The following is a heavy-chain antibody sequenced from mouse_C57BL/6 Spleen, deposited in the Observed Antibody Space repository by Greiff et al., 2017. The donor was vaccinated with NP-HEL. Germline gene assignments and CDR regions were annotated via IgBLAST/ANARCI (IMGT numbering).Heavy chain of an antibody. CDR3: ARFYYGGCYAWFAD. Sequence: QVQLQQPGAELVKPGASVKLSCKASGYTFTSYWMHWVKQRPGQGLEWIGMIHPNSGSTNYNEKFKSKATLTVDKSSSTAYMQLSSLTSEDSAVYYGARFYYGGCYAWFADWGQGTLVTVSA. CDR1: GYTFTSYW. V-gene: IGHV1-64*01. D-gene: IGHD1-1*01. J-gene: IGHJ3*01. CDR2: IHPNSGST.